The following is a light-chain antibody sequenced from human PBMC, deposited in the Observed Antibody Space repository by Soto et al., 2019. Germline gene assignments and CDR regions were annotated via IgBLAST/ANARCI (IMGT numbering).Light chain of an antibody. CDR3: HQRQSWPRT. J-gene: IGKJ1*01. V-gene: IGKV3-11*01. CDR2: QTS. CDR1: QYINTR. Sequence: EIVLTQSPATLSSSPGDRVTLSCRASQYINTRLAWYQHRPGQAPRLLIYQTSLRAAGIPARFSASGSGTDFTLTISDVQPEDFAVYYCHQRQSWPRTFGQGTKVDI.